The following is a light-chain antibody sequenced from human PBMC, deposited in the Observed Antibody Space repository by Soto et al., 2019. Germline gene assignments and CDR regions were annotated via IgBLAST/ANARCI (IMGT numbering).Light chain of an antibody. CDR1: QSVSSSY. CDR2: GAS. Sequence: EIELTQSPGTLYLSPGQRATLSCRASQSVSSSYLAWYQQKPGQAPRLLIYGASSRATGIPDRFSGSGSGTDFTLTISRLEPEDFEVYYCQQYGSSPQTCGQGTKVEIK. V-gene: IGKV3-20*01. J-gene: IGKJ1*01. CDR3: QQYGSSPQT.